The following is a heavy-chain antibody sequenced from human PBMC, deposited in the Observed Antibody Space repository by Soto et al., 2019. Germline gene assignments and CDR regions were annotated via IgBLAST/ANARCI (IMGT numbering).Heavy chain of an antibody. CDR1: GFTFSSYD. CDR3: ARARGYSYGYADAFDI. CDR2: IGTAGDT. Sequence: GGSLRLSCAASGFTFSSYDMHWVRQATGKGLEWVSAIGTAGDTYYPGSVKGRFTISRENAKNSLYLQMNSLRAEDTAVYYCARARGYSYGYADAFDIWGQGTMVTVSS. D-gene: IGHD5-18*01. V-gene: IGHV3-13*01. J-gene: IGHJ3*02.